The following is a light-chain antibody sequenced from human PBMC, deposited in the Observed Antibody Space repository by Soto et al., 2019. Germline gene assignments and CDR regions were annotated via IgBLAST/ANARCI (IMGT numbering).Light chain of an antibody. CDR3: SSYTSSRTLDG. CDR1: SSDVGGYNY. CDR2: EVS. J-gene: IGLJ1*01. Sequence: QSALTQPASVSGSPGQSITISCTGTSSDVGGYNYVSWYQQHPGKAPKPMIYEVSKRPSGVSNRFSGSKSGNTASLTISGLQAEDEADYYCSSYTSSRTLDGFRTGPKVTVL. V-gene: IGLV2-14*01.